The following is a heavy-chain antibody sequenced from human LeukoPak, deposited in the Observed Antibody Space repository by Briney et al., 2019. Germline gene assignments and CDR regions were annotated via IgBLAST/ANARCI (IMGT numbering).Heavy chain of an antibody. J-gene: IGHJ4*03. CDR2: IYYSGST. CDR3: ARLSKPGSFDY. Sequence: SETLSLTCTVSGGSISSSNFYWAWIRQPPGKGLEWIGTIYYSGSTYYNASLKSRITMSVDTSKNQFSLKRSSVTAADTAVYYCARLSKPGSFDYWAEGPGHR. CDR1: GGSISSSNFY. V-gene: IGHV4-39*01. D-gene: IGHD1-14*01.